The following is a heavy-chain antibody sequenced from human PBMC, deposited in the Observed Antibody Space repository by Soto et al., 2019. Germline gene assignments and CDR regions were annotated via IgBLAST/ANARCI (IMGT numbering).Heavy chain of an antibody. CDR1: GYNFDDYS. Sequence: GGSLRISCAASGYNFDDYSMRWVRQAPGKGLEWVSLIYWDGSNTYYADSVKGRFTISRDNSRNSLYLEMNSLRTEDTALYRCAKVSNQHCWNDGLDSWGKGTLVTVSS. D-gene: IGHD1-1*01. J-gene: IGHJ4*02. CDR2: IYWDGSNT. CDR3: AKVSNQHCWNDGLDS. V-gene: IGHV3-43*01.